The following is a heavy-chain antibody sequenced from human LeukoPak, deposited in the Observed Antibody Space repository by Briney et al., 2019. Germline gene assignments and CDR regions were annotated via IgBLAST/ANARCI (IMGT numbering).Heavy chain of an antibody. CDR1: GGSISSSSYY. V-gene: IGHV4-39*01. D-gene: IGHD4-17*01. CDR2: IYYSGGT. Sequence: SETPSLTCTVSGGSISSSSYYWGWVRQPPGKGLEWIGSIYYSGGTYYNPSLKSRVTMSVDTSKNQFSLKLSSVTAADTAVYYCARSRAVTNYFDYWGQGTLVTVSS. J-gene: IGHJ4*02. CDR3: ARSRAVTNYFDY.